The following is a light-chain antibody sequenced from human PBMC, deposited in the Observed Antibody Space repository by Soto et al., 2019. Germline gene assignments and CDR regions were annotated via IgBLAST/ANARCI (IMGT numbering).Light chain of an antibody. V-gene: IGLV1-40*01. J-gene: IGLJ2*01. Sequence: QSALTQSPSVSGAPGQRVTISCTGSSSNIGAGYDVHWYQQLPETAPKLLIYGNSNRPSGVPDRFSGSKSGTSASLAITGLQAEDEADYYCQSYDSSLSAVVFGGGTKLTVL. CDR2: GNS. CDR3: QSYDSSLSAVV. CDR1: SSNIGAGYD.